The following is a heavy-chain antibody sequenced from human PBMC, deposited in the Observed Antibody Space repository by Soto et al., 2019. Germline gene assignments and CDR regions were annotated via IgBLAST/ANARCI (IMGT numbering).Heavy chain of an antibody. J-gene: IGHJ4*02. V-gene: IGHV1-69*08. D-gene: IGHD6-19*01. CDR3: ARDTYSSGRYRSYFDY. Sequence: QVQLVQSGAEVKKPGSSVKVSCKASGGTFSSYTISWVRQAPGQGLEWMGRIIPILGIANYAQKFQGRVTITADKSTSTAYMELSSLRSEDTAVYYCARDTYSSGRYRSYFDYWGQGTLVTVSS. CDR2: IIPILGIA. CDR1: GGTFSSYT.